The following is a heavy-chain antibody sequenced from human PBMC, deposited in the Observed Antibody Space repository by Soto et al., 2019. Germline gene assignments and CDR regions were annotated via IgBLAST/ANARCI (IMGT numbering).Heavy chain of an antibody. D-gene: IGHD3-22*01. CDR3: ARDQSGSPRVVVVIDTYAFDI. CDR2: ISYDGNNK. Sequence: QVQLVESGGGVVQPGRSLRLSCAASGFTFSSSAMHWVRQAPGKGLEWVAIISYDGNNKYYADSVKGRFTISRDYSKDTLYLQMNSLRADDTAVYYCARDQSGSPRVVVVIDTYAFDIWGQGTMVTVSS. CDR1: GFTFSSSA. J-gene: IGHJ3*02. V-gene: IGHV3-30-3*01.